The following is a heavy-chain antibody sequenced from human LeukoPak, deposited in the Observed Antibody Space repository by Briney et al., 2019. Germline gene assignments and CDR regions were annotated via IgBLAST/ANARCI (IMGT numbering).Heavy chain of an antibody. CDR1: GGSFSGYY. Sequence: SETLSLTCAVYGGSFSGYYWGWIRQPPGKGLEWIGEINHSGSTNYNPSLKSRVTIPVDTSKNQFSLKLSSVTAADTAVYYCARGSNWFDPWGQGTLVTVSS. V-gene: IGHV4-34*01. CDR3: ARGSNWFDP. J-gene: IGHJ5*02. CDR2: INHSGST.